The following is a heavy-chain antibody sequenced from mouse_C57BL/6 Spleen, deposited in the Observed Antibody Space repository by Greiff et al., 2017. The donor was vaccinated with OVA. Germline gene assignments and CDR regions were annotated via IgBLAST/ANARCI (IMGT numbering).Heavy chain of an antibody. CDR2: IYPGSGNT. Sequence: VQLQQSGPELVKPGASVKISCKASGYSFTSYYIHWVKQRPGQGLEWIGWIYPGSGNTKYNEKFKGKATLTADTSSSTAYMQLSSLTSEDSAVYYCARSGGYDNYVEDYYFDYWGQGTTLTVSS. CDR3: ARSGGYDNYVEDYYFDY. J-gene: IGHJ2*01. V-gene: IGHV1-66*01. D-gene: IGHD2-1*01. CDR1: GYSFTSYY.